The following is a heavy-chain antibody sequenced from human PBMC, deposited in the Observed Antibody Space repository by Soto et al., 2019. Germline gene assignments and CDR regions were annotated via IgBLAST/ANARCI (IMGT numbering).Heavy chain of an antibody. Sequence: QLQLQESGPGLVKPSETLSLTCTVSGGSISSSSYYWGWIRQPPGKGLEWIGSIYYSGSTYYNPSLKSRVTISVDTSKNQFSLTLSSVTAADTAVYYCARLGYSSGWPNYFDYWGQGTLVTVSS. D-gene: IGHD6-19*01. CDR3: ARLGYSSGWPNYFDY. V-gene: IGHV4-39*01. CDR1: GGSISSSSYY. CDR2: IYYSGST. J-gene: IGHJ4*02.